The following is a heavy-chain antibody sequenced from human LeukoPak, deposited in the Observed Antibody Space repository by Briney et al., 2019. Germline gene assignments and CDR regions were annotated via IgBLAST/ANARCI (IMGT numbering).Heavy chain of an antibody. Sequence: SETLSLTCTVSGGSISSSSYYWGWIRQPPGKGLEWIGSIYYSGGTYYNPSLKSRVTISVDTSKNQFSLKLTSVTAADTAVYYCARDPSHTSGPLGYWGQGTLVTVSS. CDR3: ARDPSHTSGPLGY. CDR1: GGSISSSSYY. V-gene: IGHV4-39*07. CDR2: IYYSGGT. J-gene: IGHJ4*02. D-gene: IGHD2-15*01.